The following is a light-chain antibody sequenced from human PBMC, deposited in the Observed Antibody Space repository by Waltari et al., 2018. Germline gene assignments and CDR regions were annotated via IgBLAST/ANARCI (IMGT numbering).Light chain of an antibody. V-gene: IGLV10-54*01. CDR3: SAWDSSLSAWV. CDR2: RND. Sequence: QAGLTQPPSVSKGLRQTATLTCTGNSNNVGNQGAAWLQHHQGHPPKLLSYRNDSRTSGISERLAASRSGNTASLTITGLQPEDEADYYCSAWDSSLSAWVFGGGTKLTVL. J-gene: IGLJ3*02. CDR1: SNNVGNQG.